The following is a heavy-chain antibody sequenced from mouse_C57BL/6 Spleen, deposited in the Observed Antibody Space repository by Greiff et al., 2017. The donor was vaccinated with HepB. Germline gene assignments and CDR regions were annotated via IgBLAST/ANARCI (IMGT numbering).Heavy chain of an antibody. D-gene: IGHD1-1*01. V-gene: IGHV1-55*01. Sequence: VQLQQPGAELVKPGASVKMSCKASGYTFTSYWITWVKQRPGQGLEWIGDIYPGSGSTNYNEKFKSKATLTVDTSSSTAYMQLSSLTSEDSAVYYCAKYGSSPDYFDYWGQGTTLTVSS. CDR3: AKYGSSPDYFDY. CDR2: IYPGSGST. J-gene: IGHJ2*01. CDR1: GYTFTSYW.